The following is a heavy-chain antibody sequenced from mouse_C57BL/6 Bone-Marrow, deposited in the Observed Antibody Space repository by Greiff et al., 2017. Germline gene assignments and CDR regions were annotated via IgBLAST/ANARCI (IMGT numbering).Heavy chain of an antibody. CDR2: IYPRDGST. J-gene: IGHJ3*01. D-gene: IGHD1-1*01. V-gene: IGHV1-85*01. Sequence: QVQLQQSGPELVKPGASVKLSCKASGYTFTSYDINWVKQRPGQGLEWIGWIYPRDGSTKYTETFKGKATLTVDPSSRTAYMERHSLTSEDSAVYFCARSHYGSSFAYWGQGTLVTVSA. CDR1: GYTFTSYD. CDR3: ARSHYGSSFAY.